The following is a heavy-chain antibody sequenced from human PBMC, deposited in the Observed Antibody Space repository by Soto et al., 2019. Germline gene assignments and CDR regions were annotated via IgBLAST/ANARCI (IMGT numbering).Heavy chain of an antibody. Sequence: SETLSLTCTVSDDFISSYYWNWIRQPAGTGLEWIGRVSTNGATNYNPSLESRVTMSVDTSKNQFSLKLTSVTAADTAVYFCARADYEILTGSYAMDVWGQGTTVTVSS. CDR3: ARADYEILTGSYAMDV. J-gene: IGHJ6*02. CDR1: DDFISSYY. CDR2: VSTNGAT. V-gene: IGHV4-4*07. D-gene: IGHD3-9*01.